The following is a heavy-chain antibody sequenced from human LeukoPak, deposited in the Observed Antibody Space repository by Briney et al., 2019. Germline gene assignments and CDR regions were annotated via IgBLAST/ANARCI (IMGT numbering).Heavy chain of an antibody. D-gene: IGHD3-22*01. CDR1: GYTFTGYY. Sequence: ASVKVSCKASGYTFTGYYMHWVRQAPGQGLEWMGWINPNSGGTNYAQKLQGRVTMTTDTSTSTAYMELRSLRSDDTAVYYCARGYYDSSGYYREYFQHWGQGTLVTVSS. CDR3: ARGYYDSSGYYREYFQH. J-gene: IGHJ1*01. CDR2: INPNSGGT. V-gene: IGHV1-2*02.